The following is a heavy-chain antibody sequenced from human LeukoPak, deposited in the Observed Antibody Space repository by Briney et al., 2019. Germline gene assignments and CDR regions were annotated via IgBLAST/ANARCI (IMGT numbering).Heavy chain of an antibody. CDR3: ARDRLEDCSSTSCYHNWFDP. V-gene: IGHV4-4*02. CDR1: GGSISSSNW. CDR2: ICHSGST. D-gene: IGHD2-2*01. Sequence: SETLSLTCAVSGGSISSSNWWSWVRQPPGKGLEWIGEICHSGSTNYNPSLKSRVTISVDKSKNQFSLKLSSVTAADTAVYYCARDRLEDCSSTSCYHNWFDPWGQGTLVTVSS. J-gene: IGHJ5*02.